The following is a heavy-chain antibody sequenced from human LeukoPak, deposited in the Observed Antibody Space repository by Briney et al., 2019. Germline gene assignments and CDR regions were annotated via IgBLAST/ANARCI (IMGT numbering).Heavy chain of an antibody. J-gene: IGHJ3*02. V-gene: IGHV3-23*01. D-gene: IGHD6-13*01. CDR2: ISVSGGIT. CDR1: GFTFSSYA. Sequence: GGSLRLSCAASGFTFSSYAMSWVRQAPGKGLEWVSSISVSGGITYYADSVKGRFTISRDNYKNTVYLQMNSLRAEDTAVYYCASGYSSSWSAFDIWGQGTMVTVSS. CDR3: ASGYSSSWSAFDI.